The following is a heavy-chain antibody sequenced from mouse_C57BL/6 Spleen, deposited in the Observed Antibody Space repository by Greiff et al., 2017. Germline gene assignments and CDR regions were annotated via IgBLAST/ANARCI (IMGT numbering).Heavy chain of an antibody. J-gene: IGHJ4*01. CDR2: INPNNGGT. CDR1: GYTFTDYN. V-gene: IGHV1-18*01. CDR3: ARRGYYYGSYYAMDY. Sequence: EVQLVESGPELVKPGASVKIPCKASGYTFTDYNMDWVKQSHGKSLEWIGDINPNNGGTIYNQKFKGKATLTVDKSSSTAYMELRSLTSEDTAVYYCARRGYYYGSYYAMDYWGQGTSVTVSS. D-gene: IGHD1-1*01.